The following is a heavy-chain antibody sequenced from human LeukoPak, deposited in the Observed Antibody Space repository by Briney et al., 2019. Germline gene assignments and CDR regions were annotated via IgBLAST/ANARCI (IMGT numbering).Heavy chain of an antibody. Sequence: PGGSLRLSCAASGFVFTSFAMSWVRQAPGKGLEWVAAITGGGVSTYYADSVKGRFTISRDNSKNMLYLQMNSLGVDDSALYYCAKDRAWIQLWYFENWGQGTLVTVSS. CDR1: GFVFTSFA. CDR2: ITGGGVST. D-gene: IGHD5-18*01. CDR3: AKDRAWIQLWYFEN. V-gene: IGHV3-23*01. J-gene: IGHJ4*02.